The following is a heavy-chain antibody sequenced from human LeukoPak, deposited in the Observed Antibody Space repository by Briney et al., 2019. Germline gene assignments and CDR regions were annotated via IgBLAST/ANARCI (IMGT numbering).Heavy chain of an antibody. CDR2: IYYSGST. V-gene: IGHV4-59*01. D-gene: IGHD5-12*01. J-gene: IGHJ4*02. CDR1: GGSISSYY. Sequence: SETLSLTCTVSGGSISSYYWSWIRQPPGKGLKWIGYIYYSGSTNYNPSLKSRVTISVDTSKNQFSLKLSSVTAADTAVYYCARLEVGDGYNFLYYFDYWGQGTLVTVSS. CDR3: ARLEVGDGYNFLYYFDY.